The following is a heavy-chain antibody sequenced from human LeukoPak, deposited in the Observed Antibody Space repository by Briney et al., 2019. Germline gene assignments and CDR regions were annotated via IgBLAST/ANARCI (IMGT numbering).Heavy chain of an antibody. CDR1: GLTLSNYA. CDR3: ARAPGYRSFLDY. D-gene: IGHD6-13*01. V-gene: IGHV3-23*01. Sequence: GGSLRLSCAASGLTLSNYAMTWVRQAPGKGLERVSSISGSGGRTYFADSVKGRFTISRDNSKNTLYLQMNSLGAEDTAVYYCARAPGYRSFLDYWGQGTLVIVSS. CDR2: ISGSGGRT. J-gene: IGHJ4*02.